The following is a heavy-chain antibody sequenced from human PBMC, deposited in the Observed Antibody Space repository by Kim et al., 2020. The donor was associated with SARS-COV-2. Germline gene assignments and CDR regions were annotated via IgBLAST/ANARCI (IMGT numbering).Heavy chain of an antibody. D-gene: IGHD6-19*01. V-gene: IGHV3-53*01. CDR1: GFTVSSNY. CDR2: IYSGGST. Sequence: GGSLRLSCAASGFTVSSNYMSWVRQAPGKGLEWVSVIYSGGSTYYADSVKGRFTISRDNSKNTLYLQMNSLRAEDTAVYYCARAIAVAGTGRVYYYYGMDVWGQGTTVTVSS. CDR3: ARAIAVAGTGRVYYYYGMDV. J-gene: IGHJ6*02.